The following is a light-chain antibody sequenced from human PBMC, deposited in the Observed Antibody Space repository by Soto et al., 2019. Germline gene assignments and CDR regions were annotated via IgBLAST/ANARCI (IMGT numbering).Light chain of an antibody. CDR2: AAS. V-gene: IGKV1-12*01. J-gene: IGKJ2*01. CDR3: QQSDSFPYT. Sequence: DIQVTQSPSSMSTSVADRVTITCRATRDISRWLAWYQQKPGKAPKLVIYAASNLQSGVPSRFSGSGSGTDFTLTINSLQPDDFATYYCQQSDSFPYTFGQGTKLVI. CDR1: RDISRW.